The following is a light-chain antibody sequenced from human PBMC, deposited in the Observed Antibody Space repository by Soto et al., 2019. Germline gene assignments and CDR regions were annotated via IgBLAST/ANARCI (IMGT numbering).Light chain of an antibody. V-gene: IGKV3-11*01. Sequence: EIVLNQSPANLALSPGERATLSCRARQSGNSYLAWDQHKPGQSPRLLIYDASIRATGIPARFSGSGSGTDFTLTISSLEPEDFAVYYCQQRSNWITFGGGTKVEI. CDR1: QSGNSY. CDR2: DAS. J-gene: IGKJ4*01. CDR3: QQRSNWIT.